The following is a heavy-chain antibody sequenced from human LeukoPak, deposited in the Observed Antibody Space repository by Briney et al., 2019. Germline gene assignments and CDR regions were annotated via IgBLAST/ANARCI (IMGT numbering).Heavy chain of an antibody. CDR2: ISSSTNYI. J-gene: IGHJ6*04. Sequence: EPGGSLRLSCVASGFTFSSYSMTWVRQAPGKGLEWVSSISSSTNYIYYVDSVKGRFTVSRDNAKNSLYLQMNGLRAEDTAVYFCARFWDEGIPTRYGMDVWGKGTTVSVSS. V-gene: IGHV3-21*01. CDR1: GFTFSSYS. CDR3: ARFWDEGIPTRYGMDV. D-gene: IGHD6-13*01.